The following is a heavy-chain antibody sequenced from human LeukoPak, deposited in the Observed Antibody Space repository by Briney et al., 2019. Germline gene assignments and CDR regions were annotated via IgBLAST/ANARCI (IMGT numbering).Heavy chain of an antibody. CDR2: IRYDGSDK. J-gene: IGHJ3*01. V-gene: IGHV3-30*02. CDR3: AKRADYYDSSRALYDAFDL. Sequence: GGSLRLSCAASGFTFRTYGLHWVRQAPGKGLEWVTFIRYDGSDKFYADSVRGRFTISRDNSKNTLFLQLNSLRVEDTAVYYCAKRADYYDSSRALYDAFDLWGQGTMVTVSS. CDR1: GFTFRTYG. D-gene: IGHD3-16*01.